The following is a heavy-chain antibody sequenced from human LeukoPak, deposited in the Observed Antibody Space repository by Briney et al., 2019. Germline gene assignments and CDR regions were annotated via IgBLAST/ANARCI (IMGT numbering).Heavy chain of an antibody. Sequence: SETLSLTCTVSGGSISSSSYYWGWIRQPPGKGLEWIGSIYYSGSTYYNPSPKSRVTISVDTSKNQFSLKLSSVTAADTAVYYCASEGGITGTLDYWGQGTLVTVSS. D-gene: IGHD1-7*01. CDR3: ASEGGITGTLDY. CDR1: GGSISSSSYY. CDR2: IYYSGST. V-gene: IGHV4-39*01. J-gene: IGHJ4*02.